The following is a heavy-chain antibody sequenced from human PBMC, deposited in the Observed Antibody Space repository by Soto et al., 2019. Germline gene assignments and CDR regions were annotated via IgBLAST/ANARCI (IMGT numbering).Heavy chain of an antibody. Sequence: QVQLVQSGAEVREPGASVKVSCKASGYTFSIYTIYWVRQAPGQRLEWMGWISGGDGNTKYSQKFQDRVTITRDTSATTAYMELSSLTSEDTAVYYCAREGAIFGVDDKRVGAFDIWGQGKMVTGSS. V-gene: IGHV1-3*01. J-gene: IGHJ3*02. CDR3: AREGAIFGVDDKRVGAFDI. CDR1: GYTFSIYT. CDR2: ISGGDGNT. D-gene: IGHD3-3*01.